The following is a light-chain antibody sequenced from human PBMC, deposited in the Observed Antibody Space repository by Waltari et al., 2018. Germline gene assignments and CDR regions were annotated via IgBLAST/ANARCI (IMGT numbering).Light chain of an antibody. CDR1: SSDVGAYNY. CDR2: GVR. Sequence: QSGPTQPPSVSGSPGQSVSIPCTGTSSDVGAYNYVSWYQQHPDKPPQLIIFGVRNRPSGVSARFSGSKSGNTASLTISGLQTEDEADYFCCSFTTNSTLVFGGGTRLTVL. J-gene: IGLJ2*01. CDR3: CSFTTNSTLV. V-gene: IGLV2-14*03.